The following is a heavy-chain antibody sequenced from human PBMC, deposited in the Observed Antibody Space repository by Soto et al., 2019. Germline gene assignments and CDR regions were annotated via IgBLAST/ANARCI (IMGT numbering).Heavy chain of an antibody. J-gene: IGHJ5*02. CDR2: ISDSGST. V-gene: IGHV4-39*01. D-gene: IGHD3-10*01. Sequence: PSETLSLTCTVSGDSISSSTYYWAWIRQPSGKGLEWIGSISDSGSTSYNPSLQSRVTISVDMSKNEFSLKLTSVTAADTAVYYCVRPHFYGLGSHGYWFDPWGQGTLVTVSS. CDR3: VRPHFYGLGSHGYWFDP. CDR1: GDSISSSTYY.